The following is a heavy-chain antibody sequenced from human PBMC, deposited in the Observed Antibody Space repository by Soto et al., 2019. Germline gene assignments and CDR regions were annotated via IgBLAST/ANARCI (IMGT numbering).Heavy chain of an antibody. CDR1: GYTFTSYG. Sequence: RASVKVSCKASGYTFTSYGISWVRQAPGQGLECMGWISAYNGNTNYAQKLQGRVTMTTDTSTSTAYMELRSLRSDDTAVYYFARIFGDYGRGWFDPWGQGTLVTVSS. CDR3: ARIFGDYGRGWFDP. CDR2: ISAYNGNT. V-gene: IGHV1-18*04. D-gene: IGHD4-17*01. J-gene: IGHJ5*02.